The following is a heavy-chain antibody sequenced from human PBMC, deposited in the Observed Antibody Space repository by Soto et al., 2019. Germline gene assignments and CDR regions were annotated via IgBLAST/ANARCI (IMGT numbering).Heavy chain of an antibody. D-gene: IGHD6-19*01. Sequence: PSETLSLTCTVSGGSISSYYWSWIRQPPGKGLEWIGYIYYSGSTNYNPSLKSRVTISVDTSKNQFSLKLSSVTAADTAVYYCAREQWLRAFDIWGQGTMVTVSS. CDR1: GGSISSYY. CDR3: AREQWLRAFDI. J-gene: IGHJ3*02. V-gene: IGHV4-59*12. CDR2: IYYSGST.